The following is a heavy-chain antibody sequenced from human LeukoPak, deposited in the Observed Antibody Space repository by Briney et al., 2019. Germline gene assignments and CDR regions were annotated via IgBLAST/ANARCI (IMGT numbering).Heavy chain of an antibody. V-gene: IGHV4-59*08. J-gene: IGHJ4*02. D-gene: IGHD1-1*01. Sequence: SETLSLTCTVSGGSFSRYYWRWIRQPPGKGLHWIGYVYYSGSTNYNPSLKSRVTMSIDASRNQFSLKLSSVTAADTAVYYCARGRLWTWDYWGQGTLVTVSS. CDR3: ARGRLWTWDY. CDR2: VYYSGST. CDR1: GGSFSRYY.